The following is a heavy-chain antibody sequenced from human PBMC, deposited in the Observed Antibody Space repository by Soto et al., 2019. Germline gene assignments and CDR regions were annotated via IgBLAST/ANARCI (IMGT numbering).Heavy chain of an antibody. V-gene: IGHV1-18*01. CDR2: INTHNGNT. CDR1: GYTFTTYG. CDR3: TREGSAPYCYYGMDA. D-gene: IGHD3-16*02. Sequence: QVQLEQSAPEVKKPGASVKVSCKASGYTFTTYGMSWVRLAPGQGLEWLGWINTHNGNTHYAQNLQGRVIMTADTSTSTAYLELRSLRSDDTAIYYCTREGSAPYCYYGMDAWGLGTTVTVSS. J-gene: IGHJ6*01.